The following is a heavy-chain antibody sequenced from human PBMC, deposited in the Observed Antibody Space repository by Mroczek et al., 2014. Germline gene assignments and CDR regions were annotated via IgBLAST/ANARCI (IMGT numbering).Heavy chain of an antibody. J-gene: IGHJ3*02. D-gene: IGHD3-16*02. Sequence: QVQLQESGPGLVKPSETLSLTCTVSGGSISSYYWSWIRQPPGKGLEWIGYIYYSGTTNYNPSLKSRVTISVDTSKNHFSLKLRSVTAADTAVYYCARDGHKAGDYDYVWGSYRYRVGAFDIWGQGTMVTVSS. V-gene: IGHV4-59*01. CDR2: IYYSGTT. CDR3: ARDGHKAGDYDYVWGSYRYRVGAFDI. CDR1: GGSISSYY.